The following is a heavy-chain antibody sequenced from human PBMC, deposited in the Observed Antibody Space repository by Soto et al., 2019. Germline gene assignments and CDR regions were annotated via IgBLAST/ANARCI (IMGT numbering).Heavy chain of an antibody. CDR2: ISGSGGST. CDR1: GFTFSSYA. Sequence: PGGSLRLSCAASGFTFSSYAMSWVRQAPGKGLEWVSAISGSGGSTYYADSVKGRFTISRDNSKNTLYLQMNSLRAEDTAVYYCAKEYYGDYDYYYHYGMDVWGQGTTVPVAS. D-gene: IGHD4-17*01. V-gene: IGHV3-23*01. J-gene: IGHJ6*02. CDR3: AKEYYGDYDYYYHYGMDV.